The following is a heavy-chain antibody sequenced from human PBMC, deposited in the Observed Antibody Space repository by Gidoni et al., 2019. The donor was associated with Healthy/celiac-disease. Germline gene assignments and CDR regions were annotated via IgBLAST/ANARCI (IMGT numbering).Heavy chain of an antibody. Sequence: QVQLVQSGAEVKKPGASVKVPCKASGYTFTSYDINWVRQATGQGLEWMGWMNPNSGNTGYAQKFQGRVTMTRNTSISTAYMELSSLRSEDTAVYYCARGPTYYDYIWGSYRYPNWFDPWGQGTLVTVSS. D-gene: IGHD3-16*02. J-gene: IGHJ5*02. CDR3: ARGPTYYDYIWGSYRYPNWFDP. CDR1: GYTFTSYD. CDR2: MNPNSGNT. V-gene: IGHV1-8*01.